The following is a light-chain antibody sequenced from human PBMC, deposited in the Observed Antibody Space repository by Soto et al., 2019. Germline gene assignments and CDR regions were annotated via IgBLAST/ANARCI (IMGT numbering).Light chain of an antibody. CDR2: DAS. J-gene: IGKJ3*01. CDR1: QSVSTL. CDR3: HQRSNWPPS. V-gene: IGKV3-11*01. Sequence: VLTQSPATLSLSPGARATLSCRASQSVSTLLAWYQQKPGQPPRLLIYDASKRATGIPARFSGSGSGTDFTLTISSLEPEDSAVYYCHQRSNWPPSFGPGTTVDIK.